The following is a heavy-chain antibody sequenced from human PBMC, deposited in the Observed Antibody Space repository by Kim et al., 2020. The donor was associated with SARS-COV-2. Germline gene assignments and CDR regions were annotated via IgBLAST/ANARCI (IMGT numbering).Heavy chain of an antibody. J-gene: IGHJ6*02. CDR3: ARHKRLGEAGVGMDV. Sequence: PPLKSRVTISVDTSKNQFSLKLSSVTAADTAVYYCARHKRLGEAGVGMDVWGQGTTVTVSS. D-gene: IGHD2-8*01. V-gene: IGHV4-59*08.